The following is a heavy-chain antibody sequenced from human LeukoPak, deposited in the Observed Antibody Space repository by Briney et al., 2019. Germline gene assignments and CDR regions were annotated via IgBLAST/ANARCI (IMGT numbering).Heavy chain of an antibody. CDR2: LYGDGNT. Sequence: GGSLRLSCAASGFTVITNDMTWVRQAPGKGLEWVSVLYGDGNTKYADSVQGRFTISRDNSKNTLYLEMNSLSPDGTAVYYCARGVEPLAANTLAYWGQGTLVTVSS. D-gene: IGHD1-14*01. CDR1: GFTVITND. V-gene: IGHV3-53*01. CDR3: ARGVEPLAANTLAY. J-gene: IGHJ4*02.